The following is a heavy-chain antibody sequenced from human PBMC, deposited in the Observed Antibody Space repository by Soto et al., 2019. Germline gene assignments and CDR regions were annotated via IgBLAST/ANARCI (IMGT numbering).Heavy chain of an antibody. J-gene: IGHJ1*01. Sequence: GGSLRLSCAASGFTFSSYSMNWVRQAPGKGLEWVSCISSSSTIYYADSVKGRFTISRDNAKNSLYLQMNSLRAEDTAVYYCARDLGSSWYPEYFQHWGQGTLVTVSS. D-gene: IGHD6-13*01. CDR3: ARDLGSSWYPEYFQH. CDR1: GFTFSSYS. V-gene: IGHV3-48*01. CDR2: ISSSSTI.